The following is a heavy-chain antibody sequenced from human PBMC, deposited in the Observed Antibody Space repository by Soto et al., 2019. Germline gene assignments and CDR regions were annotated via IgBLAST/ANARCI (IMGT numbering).Heavy chain of an antibody. Sequence: QVQLQESGPGLVKPSETLSLTCTVSGGSITSSYWSWIRQPPGKGLGWIGYIYYSGSTNYNPSLKSRVTISVDTSKNQFSLNLSSVTAADTAVYFCARGLRYFDWWGQGTLVTVSS. D-gene: IGHD3-9*01. V-gene: IGHV4-59*01. CDR2: IYYSGST. CDR3: ARGLRYFDW. CDR1: GGSITSSY. J-gene: IGHJ4*02.